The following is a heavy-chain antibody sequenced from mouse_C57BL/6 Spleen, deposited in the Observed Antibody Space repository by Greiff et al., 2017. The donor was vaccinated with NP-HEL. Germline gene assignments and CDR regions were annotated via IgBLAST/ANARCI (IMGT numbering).Heavy chain of an antibody. CDR1: GFTFSSYG. J-gene: IGHJ2*01. Sequence: EVQLVESGGDLVKPGGSLKLSCAASGFTFSSYGMSWVRQTPDKRLEWVATISSGGSYTYYPDSVKGRFTISRDNAKNTLYLQMSSLKSEDTAMYYCARQAYSTPYYFDDWGQGTTLTVSS. D-gene: IGHD2-5*01. CDR2: ISSGGSYT. V-gene: IGHV5-6*01. CDR3: ARQAYSTPYYFDD.